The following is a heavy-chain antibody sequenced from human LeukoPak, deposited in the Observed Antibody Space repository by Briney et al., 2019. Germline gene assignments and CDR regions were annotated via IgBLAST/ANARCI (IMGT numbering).Heavy chain of an antibody. CDR1: GFTFTTYW. Sequence: PGGSLRLSCAASGFTFTTYWMHWVRQAPGKGLVWVSHINSDGSITSYADSVKGRFTISRDNAKNTLYLQMNSLRAEDTAVYYCARGSIVVVPAAKPKIYYYYGMDVWGQGTTVTVSS. CDR2: INSDGSIT. CDR3: ARGSIVVVPAAKPKIYYYYGMDV. V-gene: IGHV3-74*01. D-gene: IGHD2-2*01. J-gene: IGHJ6*02.